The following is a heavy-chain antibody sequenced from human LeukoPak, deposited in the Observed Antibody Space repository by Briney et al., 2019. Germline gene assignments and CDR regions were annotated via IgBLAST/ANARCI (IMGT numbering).Heavy chain of an antibody. CDR3: ARHVLRHTDLNLDY. D-gene: IGHD1-14*01. CDR2: IYPGDSDT. Sequence: GESLKISFKGSGSRFTSYWIGWVRQMPGKGLEWMGIIYPGDSDTRYSPSFQGQVTISADKSISTAYLQWSSLKASDTAMYYCARHVLRHTDLNLDYWGQGTLVTVSS. CDR1: GSRFTSYW. V-gene: IGHV5-51*01. J-gene: IGHJ4*02.